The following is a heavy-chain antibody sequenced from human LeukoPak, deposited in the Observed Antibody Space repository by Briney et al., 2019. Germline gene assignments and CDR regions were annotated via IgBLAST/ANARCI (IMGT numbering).Heavy chain of an antibody. CDR1: GYTFTSYG. D-gene: IGHD6-13*01. Sequence: EASVKVSCKASGYTFTSYGIRWVRQAPGQGLEWMGWISAYNGNTNYAQKLQGRVTMTTDTSTSTVYMELRSLRSDDTAVYYCARVQQGATNWFDPWGQGTLVTVSS. CDR2: ISAYNGNT. V-gene: IGHV1-18*01. J-gene: IGHJ5*02. CDR3: ARVQQGATNWFDP.